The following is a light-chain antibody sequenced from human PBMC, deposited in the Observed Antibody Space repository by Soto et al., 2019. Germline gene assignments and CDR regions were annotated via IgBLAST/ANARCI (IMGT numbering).Light chain of an antibody. CDR2: DVS. V-gene: IGLV2-11*01. CDR1: SSDVGGYNY. J-gene: IGLJ1*01. CDR3: CSYAGSYTFSV. Sequence: QSVLAQPRSVSGSPGQSVTISCIGTSSDVGGYNYVSWYQQHPGKAPKLMIYDVSKRPSGVPDRFSGSKSGNTASLTISGLQAEDEADYYCCSYAGSYTFSVFGTGTKVTVL.